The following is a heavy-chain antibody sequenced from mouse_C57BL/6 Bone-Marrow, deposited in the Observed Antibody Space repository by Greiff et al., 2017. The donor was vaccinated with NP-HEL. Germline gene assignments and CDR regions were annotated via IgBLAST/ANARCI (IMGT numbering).Heavy chain of an antibody. CDR1: GYTFTSSD. Sequence: VQLQQSGPELVKPGASVKLSCKASGYTFTSSDINWVKQRPGPGLEWIGWIYPRDCRPKYNEKFKGKATLTVDTSSSTAYMELHSLTSEDSAVYFCARGLGLNYFDYWGQGTTLTVSS. V-gene: IGHV1-85*01. CDR2: IYPRDCRP. CDR3: ARGLGLNYFDY. D-gene: IGHD4-1*01. J-gene: IGHJ2*01.